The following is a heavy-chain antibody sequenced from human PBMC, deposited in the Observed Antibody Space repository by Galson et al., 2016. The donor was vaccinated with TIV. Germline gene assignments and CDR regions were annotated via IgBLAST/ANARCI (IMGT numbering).Heavy chain of an antibody. Sequence: SVKVSCKASGGTFSSYVFNWVRLAPGQGLEWMGGVIPLFRTTNYAQKFQGRVTITADESTNTAYMELNSLRSGDTAVYYCATDRNTALDTYSYYYGMDVWGQGTTVTVSS. V-gene: IGHV1-69*13. CDR3: ATDRNTALDTYSYYYGMDV. CDR2: VIPLFRTT. D-gene: IGHD5-18*01. CDR1: GGTFSSYV. J-gene: IGHJ6*02.